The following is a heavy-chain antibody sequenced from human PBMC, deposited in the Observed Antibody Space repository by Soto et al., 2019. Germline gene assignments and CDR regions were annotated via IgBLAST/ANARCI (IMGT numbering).Heavy chain of an antibody. D-gene: IGHD6-13*01. CDR2: IYYSGST. CDR3: ARTVIAAAGNWFDP. V-gene: IGHV4-59*01. J-gene: IGHJ5*02. Sequence: SETLSLTCTVSGGSISSYYWSWIRQTPGKGLEWIGYIYYSGSTNYNPSLKSRVTISVDTSKNQFSLKLSSVTAADTAVYYCARTVIAAAGNWFDPWGQGTLVTVSS. CDR1: GGSISSYY.